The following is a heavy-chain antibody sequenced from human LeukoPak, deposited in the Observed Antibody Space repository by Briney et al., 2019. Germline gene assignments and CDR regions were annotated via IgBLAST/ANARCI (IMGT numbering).Heavy chain of an antibody. V-gene: IGHV3-7*01. J-gene: IGHJ2*01. CDR1: GFTFSNYW. D-gene: IGHD3-22*01. CDR3: ARDQGSMIVVRMTNWYFDL. Sequence: GGSLRLSCAASGFTFSNYWMSWVRQAPGKGLEWLADINQDGSEIHYVDSVKGRFTISRDNGKNSLYLQINSLRADDTAVYYCARDQGSMIVVRMTNWYFDLWGRGTLVTVSS. CDR2: INQDGSEI.